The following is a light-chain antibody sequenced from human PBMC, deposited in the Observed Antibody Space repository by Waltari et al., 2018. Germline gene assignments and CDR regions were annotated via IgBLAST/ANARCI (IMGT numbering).Light chain of an antibody. Sequence: QSALTQPASVSESPGQSITISCTGTRSDVGGYNYVSWYQQHPGKAPKLMIYEVSKRPSGVSNRFSGSKSGNTASLTISGLQAEDEADYYCSSYTGSSPVVFGGGTKLTVL. CDR3: SSYTGSSPVV. J-gene: IGLJ2*01. V-gene: IGLV2-14*01. CDR2: EVS. CDR1: RSDVGGYNY.